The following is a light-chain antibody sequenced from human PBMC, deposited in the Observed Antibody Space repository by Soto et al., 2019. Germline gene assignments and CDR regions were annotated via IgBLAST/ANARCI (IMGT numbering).Light chain of an antibody. CDR1: SSTIGAGYD. V-gene: IGLV1-40*01. Sequence: QSVLTQPPSVSGAPGQRVIISCTGSSSTIGAGYDVHWYQQLPGTAPRLLIYGNDNRPSGVPDRFSGSKSGTSASLAITGLQIEDEADYYCQSYDNSRSSLSGYVFGTGTQLTVL. J-gene: IGLJ1*01. CDR2: GND. CDR3: QSYDNSRSSLSGYV.